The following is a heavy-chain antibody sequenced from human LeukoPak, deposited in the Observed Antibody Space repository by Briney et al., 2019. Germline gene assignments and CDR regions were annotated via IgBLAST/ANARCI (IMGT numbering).Heavy chain of an antibody. CDR1: GFTFDDYA. CDR3: AKAAYPRRSGWCVGWFDP. D-gene: IGHD6-19*01. Sequence: TGGSLRLSCAASGFTFDDYAMHWVRQAPGKGLEWVSLISGDGGSTYYADSVKGRFTISRDNSKNSLYLQMNSLRTEDTALYYCAKAAYPRRSGWCVGWFDPWGQGTLVTVSS. CDR2: ISGDGGST. J-gene: IGHJ5*02. V-gene: IGHV3-43*02.